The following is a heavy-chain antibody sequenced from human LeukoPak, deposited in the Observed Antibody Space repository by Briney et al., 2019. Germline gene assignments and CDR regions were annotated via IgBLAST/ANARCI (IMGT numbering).Heavy chain of an antibody. CDR1: GFIFSNYV. Sequence: GSLRLSCAASGFIFSNYVVSWVRPAPGKGLEWVSVISGSGGETNYAASVKGRFTISRDNSKNTLYLQMNSLRAEDTAVYHCAKAPGTATAARYFEYWGQGTLVTVSS. CDR2: ISGSGGET. CDR3: AKAPGTATAARYFEY. J-gene: IGHJ4*02. V-gene: IGHV3-23*01. D-gene: IGHD1-1*01.